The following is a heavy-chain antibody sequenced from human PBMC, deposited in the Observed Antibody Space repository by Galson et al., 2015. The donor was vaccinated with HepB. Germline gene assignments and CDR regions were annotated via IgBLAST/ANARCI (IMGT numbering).Heavy chain of an antibody. CDR3: AKGLTSGSPYRAFEM. CDR1: GFTFSSYG. J-gene: IGHJ3*02. V-gene: IGHV3-23*01. D-gene: IGHD3-22*01. CDR2: IGGSGGNT. Sequence: SLRLSCAASGFTFSSYGMSWVRQAPGKGLEWVSTIGGSGGNTYYADSVKGRFTISRDNSKTTLYQQMNSLRDEDTAVYYCAKGLTSGSPYRAFEMWGQGTMVTVSS.